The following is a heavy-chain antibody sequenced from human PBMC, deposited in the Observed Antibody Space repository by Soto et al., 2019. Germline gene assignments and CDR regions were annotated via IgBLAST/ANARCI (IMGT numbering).Heavy chain of an antibody. CDR3: ARSIRGPRRFNGMDV. Sequence: SGPTLVNPTQTLTLTCTFSGFSLTSPGMCVSWIRQPPGKALEWLALIERDDDDKYYSTSLKTRLTISKDTRKNQVVLTMANMDPADTGTYYCARSIRGPRRFNGMDVWGQGTTVTVSS. CDR2: IERDDDDK. J-gene: IGHJ6*02. V-gene: IGHV2-70*13. D-gene: IGHD1-20*01. CDR1: GFSLTSPGMC.